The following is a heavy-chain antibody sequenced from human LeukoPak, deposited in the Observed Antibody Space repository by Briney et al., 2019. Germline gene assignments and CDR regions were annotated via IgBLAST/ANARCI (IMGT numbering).Heavy chain of an antibody. CDR1: GGSISSSSYY. Sequence: SETLSLTCTVSGGSISSSSYYWGWIRQPPGKGLEWIGSIYYSGSTYYNPSLKSRVTISVDTSKNQCSLKLSSVTAADTAVYYCARQADDYGDYGWFDPWGQGTLVTVSS. D-gene: IGHD4-17*01. V-gene: IGHV4-39*01. CDR3: ARQADDYGDYGWFDP. CDR2: IYYSGST. J-gene: IGHJ5*02.